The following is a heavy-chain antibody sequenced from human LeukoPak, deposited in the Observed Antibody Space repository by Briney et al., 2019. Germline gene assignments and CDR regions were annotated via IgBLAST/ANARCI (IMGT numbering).Heavy chain of an antibody. CDR1: GGSFSGYY. V-gene: IGHV4-34*01. J-gene: IGHJ4*02. CDR2: INHSGST. D-gene: IGHD3-10*01. CDR3: ARGTGVYYYGSGSYYDY. Sequence: SETLSLTCAVYGGSFSGYYWSWIRQPPGKGLEWIGEINHSGSTNYNPSLKSRVTISVDTSKNQFSLKLSSVTAADTAVYYCARGTGVYYYGSGSYYDYWGQGTLVTVSS.